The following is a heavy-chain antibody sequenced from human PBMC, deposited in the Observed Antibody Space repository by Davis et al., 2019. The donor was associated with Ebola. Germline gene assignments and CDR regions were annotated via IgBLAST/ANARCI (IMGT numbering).Heavy chain of an antibody. J-gene: IGHJ4*02. D-gene: IGHD1-26*01. Sequence: SETLSLTCTVSGGSISSSHYYWGWIRQPPGKGLEWIGNIYYSGSTYYNPSLKSRVAISVDTSKSHFSLKLSSVTAADTAVYYCARGPAYSGIDYWGQGTLVTVSS. V-gene: IGHV4-39*02. CDR3: ARGPAYSGIDY. CDR1: GGSISSSHYY. CDR2: IYYSGST.